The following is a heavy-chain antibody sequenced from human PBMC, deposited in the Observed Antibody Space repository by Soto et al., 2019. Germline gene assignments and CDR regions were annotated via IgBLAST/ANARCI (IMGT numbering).Heavy chain of an antibody. V-gene: IGHV3-30*18. CDR2: IIYDGSTK. Sequence: QVPLVESGGGVVQPGRSLRLSCAASGFTFSSYGMHWVRQAPGKGLEWLAVIIYDGSTKYYADSVKGRFTISRDNSKSTLYLQMNSLRAEDTAVYYCAKDRMGAGVRGYFDYWGQGTLVTVSS. CDR3: AKDRMGAGVRGYFDY. J-gene: IGHJ4*02. CDR1: GFTFSSYG. D-gene: IGHD3-10*01.